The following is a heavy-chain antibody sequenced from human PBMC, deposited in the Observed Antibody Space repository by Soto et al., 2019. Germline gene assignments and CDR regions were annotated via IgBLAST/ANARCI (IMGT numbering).Heavy chain of an antibody. D-gene: IGHD3-22*01. CDR3: ARIQRISMIVVSKPYFDY. CDR2: IFSNDEK. J-gene: IGHJ4*02. CDR1: GFSLRNPRMG. Sequence: ESGPTLVNPTETLTLTCTVSGFSLRNPRMGVSWIRQPPGKALEWLAHIFSNDEKSYSTSLKSRLTISRDTSKSQVVLTMTNMDPVDTATYYCARIQRISMIVVSKPYFDYWGQGALVTVSS. V-gene: IGHV2-26*01.